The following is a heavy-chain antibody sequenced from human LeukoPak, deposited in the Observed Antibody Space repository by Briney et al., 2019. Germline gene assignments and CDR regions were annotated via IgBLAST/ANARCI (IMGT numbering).Heavy chain of an antibody. CDR3: AREGGYGDYIHASDV. V-gene: IGHV4-59*12. D-gene: IGHD4-17*01. J-gene: IGHJ3*01. Sequence: SETLSLTCTVSGGSISSYYWSWIRQPPGKGLEWIGYIYYSGSTNYNPSLKSRVTISVDTSKNQFSLKLTSMTAADTAIYYCAREGGYGDYIHASDVWGQGTMVTVSS. CDR1: GGSISSYY. CDR2: IYYSGST.